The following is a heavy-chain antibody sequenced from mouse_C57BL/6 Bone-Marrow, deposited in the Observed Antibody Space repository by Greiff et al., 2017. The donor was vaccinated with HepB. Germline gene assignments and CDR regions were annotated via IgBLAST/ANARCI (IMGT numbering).Heavy chain of an antibody. CDR3: ARGGCDYYAMDY. V-gene: IGHV1-69*01. CDR2: IDPSDSYT. J-gene: IGHJ4*01. Sequence: VQLQQPGAELVMPGASVKLSCKASGYTFTSYWMHWVKQRPGQGLEWIGEIDPSDSYTNYNQKFKGKSTLTVDKSSSTAYMQLSSLTSEDSAVYYCARGGCDYYAMDYWGQGTSVTVSS. CDR1: GYTFTSYW.